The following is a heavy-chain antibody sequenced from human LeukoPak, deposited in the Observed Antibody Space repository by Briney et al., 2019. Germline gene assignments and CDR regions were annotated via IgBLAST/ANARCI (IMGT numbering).Heavy chain of an antibody. J-gene: IGHJ3*02. CDR3: ARGPYSYDSSGAFDI. V-gene: IGHV3-48*01. CDR1: GFTFSSYS. Sequence: GGSLRLSCAASGFTFSSYSMNWVRQAPGKGLEWVSYISSSSSTIYYADSVKGRFTISRDNAKNSLYLQMNNLRAEDTAVYFCARGPYSYDSSGAFDIWGQGTMVTVSS. D-gene: IGHD3-22*01. CDR2: ISSSSSTI.